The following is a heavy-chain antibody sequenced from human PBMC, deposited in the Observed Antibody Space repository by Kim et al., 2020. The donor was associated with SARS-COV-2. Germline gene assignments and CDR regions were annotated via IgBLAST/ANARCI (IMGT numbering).Heavy chain of an antibody. CDR1: GFGFSNYG. CDR3: ARDRGYNILTATPGPFDC. V-gene: IGHV3-48*02. D-gene: IGHD3-9*01. J-gene: IGHJ4*02. Sequence: GGSLRLSCAASGFGFSNYGMNWVRQAPGKGLEWISHISTSSATIYYADSVKGRFTISRDNAKDSLYLQMNSLRDEEAAVYYCARDRGYNILTATPGPFDCWGQGALVTVSS. CDR2: ISTSSATI.